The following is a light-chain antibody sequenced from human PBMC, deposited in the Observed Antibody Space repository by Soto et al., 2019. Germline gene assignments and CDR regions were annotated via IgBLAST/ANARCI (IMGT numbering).Light chain of an antibody. V-gene: IGKV3-20*01. CDR3: HQYGSSPPYT. CDR1: QSVSNNY. J-gene: IGKJ2*01. CDR2: GSS. Sequence: EIVLTQSPGTLSLSTGERATLSCRASQSVSNNYIAWYQQKPGLAPRLLIFGSSDRATGISDRFRGSGSGTDVTLTISRLEPEDFAVYYCHQYGSSPPYTFGQGTHLEI.